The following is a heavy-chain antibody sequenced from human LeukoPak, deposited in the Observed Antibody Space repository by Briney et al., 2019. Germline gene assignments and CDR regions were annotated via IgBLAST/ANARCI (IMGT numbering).Heavy chain of an antibody. CDR3: ARARYCSSTGCYNFDY. J-gene: IGHJ4*02. CDR1: GGTFSSYA. Sequence: SVKVSCKASGGTFSSYAISWVRQAPGQGLEWMGGIIPILGTANYAQKFQGRVTITTDESTSTAYMELGSLRSEDTAVYYCARARYCSSTGCYNFDYWGQGTLVTVSS. V-gene: IGHV1-69*05. CDR2: IIPILGTA. D-gene: IGHD2-2*01.